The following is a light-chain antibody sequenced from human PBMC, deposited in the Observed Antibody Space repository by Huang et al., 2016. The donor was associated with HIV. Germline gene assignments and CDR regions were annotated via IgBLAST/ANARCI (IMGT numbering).Light chain of an antibody. CDR2: DAS. J-gene: IGKJ4*01. V-gene: IGKV3-11*01. CDR3: QQRSAWPLT. CDR1: QSVNIY. Sequence: EIVLTQSPATLSLSPGKRATLPCRASQSVNIYLAWYQQKPGQAPRLLIYDASNRATGIPARFSGSGSGTDFTLTISNVQSEDFAVYYCQQRSAWPLTFGGGTKVEI.